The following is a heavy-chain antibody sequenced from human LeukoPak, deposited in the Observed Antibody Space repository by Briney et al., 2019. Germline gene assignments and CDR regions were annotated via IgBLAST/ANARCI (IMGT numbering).Heavy chain of an antibody. Sequence: ASVKVSCKASGYTFTGYYMHWVRQAPGQGLEWMGQINPNSGGTSYAQKFQGRVTMTRDTSISTAYMELSRLRSDDTAVYYCARDPSDGYSYGSGFDYWGQGTLVTVSS. V-gene: IGHV1-2*06. D-gene: IGHD5-18*01. CDR1: GYTFTGYY. CDR3: ARDPSDGYSYGSGFDY. CDR2: INPNSGGT. J-gene: IGHJ4*02.